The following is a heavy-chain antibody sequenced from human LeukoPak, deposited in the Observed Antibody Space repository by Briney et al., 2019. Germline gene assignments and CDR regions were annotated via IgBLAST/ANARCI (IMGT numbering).Heavy chain of an antibody. V-gene: IGHV4-39*07. CDR3: ARDLIMNGFDY. D-gene: IGHD3-16*01. CDR2: IYYSGST. CDR1: GGSISSSSYY. Sequence: TPSETLSLTCTVSGGSISSSSYYWGWIRQPPGKGLEWIGSIYYSGSTYYNPSLKSRVTISVDTSKNQFSLKLSSVTATDTAVYYCARDLIMNGFDYWGRGTLVTVSS. J-gene: IGHJ4*02.